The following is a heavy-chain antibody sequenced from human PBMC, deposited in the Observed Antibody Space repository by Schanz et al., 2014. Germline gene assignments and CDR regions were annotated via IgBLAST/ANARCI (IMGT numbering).Heavy chain of an antibody. CDR2: INPSGGST. Sequence: QVQLVQSGAEVKKPGASVKVSCKASGGTFSTYTISWVRQAPGQGLEWMGMINPSGGSTTYAQKLQGRVTMTTDTSTSTAYMDVSSLRSEDTAVYYCASSGAGYSSSWDFDYWGQGTLVTVSS. J-gene: IGHJ4*02. D-gene: IGHD6-13*01. CDR3: ASSGAGYSSSWDFDY. CDR1: GGTFSTYT. V-gene: IGHV1-46*01.